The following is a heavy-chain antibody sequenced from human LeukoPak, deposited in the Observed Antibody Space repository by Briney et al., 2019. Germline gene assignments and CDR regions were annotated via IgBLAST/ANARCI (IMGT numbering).Heavy chain of an antibody. J-gene: IGHJ4*02. CDR3: ARDHPHIVVVPAANYFDY. V-gene: IGHV1-69*04. CDR1: GGTFSSYA. D-gene: IGHD2-2*01. CDR2: IIPILGIA. Sequence: ASVKVSCKASGGTFSSYAISWVRQAPGQGLEWMGRIIPILGIANYAQKFQGRVTITADKSTSTAYMELGSLRSEDTAVYYCARDHPHIVVVPAANYFDYWGQGTLVTVSS.